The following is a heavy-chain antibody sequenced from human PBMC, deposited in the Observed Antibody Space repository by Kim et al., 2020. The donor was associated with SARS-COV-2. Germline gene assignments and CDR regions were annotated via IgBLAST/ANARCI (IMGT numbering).Heavy chain of an antibody. CDR3: GKASGNWFFDS. CDR2: GGSGGRT. CDR1: GFTFSSYG. D-gene: IGHD1-20*01. Sequence: GGSLRLSCAASGFTFSSYGMSWVRQAPGKGLEWVSVGGSGGRTYYADSVKGRFTISRDNSKNTVYLQMNSLRAEDTAVYYCGKASGNWFFDSWGQGTLVT. J-gene: IGHJ4*02. V-gene: IGHV3-23*01.